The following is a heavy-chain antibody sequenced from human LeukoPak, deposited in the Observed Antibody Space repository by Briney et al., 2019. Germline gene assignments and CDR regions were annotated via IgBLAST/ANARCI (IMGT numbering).Heavy chain of an antibody. CDR1: GFTFSSYA. J-gene: IGHJ4*02. D-gene: IGHD4-11*01. CDR2: LSGSGSNT. CDR3: AKDRRPTTVVTYPSD. V-gene: IGHV3-23*01. Sequence: PGGSLRLSCAASGFTFSSYAMSWVRQAPGKGPEWVSALSGSGSNTYYADSVKGRFTISRDNSKNTLYLQMNSLRAEDTAVYYCAKDRRPTTVVTYPSDWGQGTLVTVSS.